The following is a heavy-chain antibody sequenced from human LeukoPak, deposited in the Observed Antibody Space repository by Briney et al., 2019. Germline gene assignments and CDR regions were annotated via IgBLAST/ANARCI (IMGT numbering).Heavy chain of an antibody. Sequence: GGSLRLSCAASGFSVNSIYMNWVRQAPGKGLQWVSVTYSGGSTYYAESVKGRFTISRDISKNTLDLQMNSLRDEDTAVYYCARWVVATMFDYWGQGTLVTVSS. CDR1: GFSVNSIY. CDR2: TYSGGST. D-gene: IGHD5-12*01. J-gene: IGHJ4*02. CDR3: ARWVVATMFDY. V-gene: IGHV3-66*01.